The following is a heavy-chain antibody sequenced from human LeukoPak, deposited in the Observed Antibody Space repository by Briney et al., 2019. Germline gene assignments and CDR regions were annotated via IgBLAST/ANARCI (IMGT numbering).Heavy chain of an antibody. CDR3: ARAGVFTSSGYYYYMDV. CDR1: GYTFTGYY. Sequence: ASVKVSCKASGYTFTGYYMHWVRQAPGQGLESTGRINPNSGGTNYAQKFQGRVTMTRDTSISTAYMELSRLRSDDTAVYYCARAGVFTSSGYYYYMDVWGKGTTVTVSS. V-gene: IGHV1-2*06. D-gene: IGHD3-22*01. J-gene: IGHJ6*03. CDR2: INPNSGGT.